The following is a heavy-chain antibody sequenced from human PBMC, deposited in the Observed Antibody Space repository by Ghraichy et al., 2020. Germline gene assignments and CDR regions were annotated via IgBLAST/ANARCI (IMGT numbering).Heavy chain of an antibody. D-gene: IGHD3-22*01. Sequence: GGSLRLSCAASGFTFSSYSMNWVRQAPGKGLEWVSYISSSSSSTIYYADSVKGRFTISRDNAKNSLYLQMNSLRAEDTAVYYLARDNMVSDSSGYRIYYYYYGMDVWGQGTTVTVSS. J-gene: IGHJ6*02. V-gene: IGHV3-48*01. CDR2: ISSSSSSTI. CDR3: ARDNMVSDSSGYRIYYYYYGMDV. CDR1: GFTFSSYS.